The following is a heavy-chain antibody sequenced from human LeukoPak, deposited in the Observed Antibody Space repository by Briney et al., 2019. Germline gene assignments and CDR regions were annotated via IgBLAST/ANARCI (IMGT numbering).Heavy chain of an antibody. CDR1: GGSISSSNW. Sequence: SETLSLTCAVSGGSISSSNWWSWVRQPPGKGLEWIGRISSSGSTNYNPSLKSRVTISVDTSKNQFSLKLSSVTAADTAVYFCARGPYSYDSSGAFDIWGQGTMVTVSS. CDR3: ARGPYSYDSSGAFDI. CDR2: ISSSGST. V-gene: IGHV4-4*02. J-gene: IGHJ3*02. D-gene: IGHD3-22*01.